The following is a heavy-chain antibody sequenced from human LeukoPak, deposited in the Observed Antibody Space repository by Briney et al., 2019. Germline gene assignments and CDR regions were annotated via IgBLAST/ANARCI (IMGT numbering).Heavy chain of an antibody. Sequence: SETLSLTCSVPGGSLNSFSHYWAWIRQPPGKGLEWIGCISSSGSTYYNPSLQSRVTFSLDKSNNHFALKLTSLTAADTAVYYCARGLAHGGIANWFDPWGQGTLVTVSS. CDR3: ARGLAHGGIANWFDP. V-gene: IGHV4-39*06. D-gene: IGHD2-21*01. CDR1: GGSLNSFSHY. CDR2: ISSSGST. J-gene: IGHJ5*02.